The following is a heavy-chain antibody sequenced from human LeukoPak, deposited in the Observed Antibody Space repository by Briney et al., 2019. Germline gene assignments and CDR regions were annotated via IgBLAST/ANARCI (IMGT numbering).Heavy chain of an antibody. Sequence: PGGSLRLSCAASGFTFSSYAMHWVRQAPGKGLEYVSAISSNGGSTYYANSVKGRFTISRDNSKNTLYLQMGSLRAEDMAVYYCARELGYYFDYWGQGTLVTVSS. D-gene: IGHD6-6*01. CDR2: ISSNGGST. CDR1: GFTFSSYA. CDR3: ARELGYYFDY. J-gene: IGHJ4*02. V-gene: IGHV3-64*01.